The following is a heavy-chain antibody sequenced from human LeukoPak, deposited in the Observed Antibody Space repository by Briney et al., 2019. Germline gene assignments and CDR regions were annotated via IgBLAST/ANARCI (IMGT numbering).Heavy chain of an antibody. D-gene: IGHD6-13*01. CDR1: GYTFTGYY. CDR2: INPNSGGT. V-gene: IGHV1-2*02. CDR3: ARDGAGGLYSSSWYGDY. Sequence: GASVKVSCKASGYTFTGYYMHWVRQAPGQGLEWMGWINPNSGGTNYAQKFQGRVTMTRDTSISTAYMELSRLRSDDTAVYYCARDGAGGLYSSSWYGDYWGQGTLVTVSS. J-gene: IGHJ4*02.